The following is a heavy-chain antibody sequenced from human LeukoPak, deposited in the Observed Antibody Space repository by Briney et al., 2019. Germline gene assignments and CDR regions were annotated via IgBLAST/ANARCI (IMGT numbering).Heavy chain of an antibody. J-gene: IGHJ6*01. CDR1: GFTCSSYW. CDR2: IKHDGSEK. V-gene: IGHV3-7*05. CDR3: ARNPRLHPYYYGMDG. Sequence: GGSLRLSCAASGFTCSSYWMSWVRQAPGKGLEWVANIKHDGSEKYYVVSVKGRFTISRDNAKNSLYLQMNSLRAEDTAVYYCARNPRLHPYYYGMDGWGQGTTVTVSS.